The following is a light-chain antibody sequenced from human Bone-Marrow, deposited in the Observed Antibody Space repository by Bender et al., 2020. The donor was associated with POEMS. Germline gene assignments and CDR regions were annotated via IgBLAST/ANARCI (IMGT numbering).Light chain of an antibody. CDR2: INN. CDR3: AAWEDSLNGWV. Sequence: QSVLTQPPSASGTPGQRVTISCSGSSSNIGTNPVNWYQQLPGTAPKLLIYINNQRPSGVPDRFSGSKSGTSASLAISGLQSEDEADNYCAAWEDSLNGWVFGGGTKLTVL. V-gene: IGLV1-44*01. CDR1: SSNIGTNP. J-gene: IGLJ3*02.